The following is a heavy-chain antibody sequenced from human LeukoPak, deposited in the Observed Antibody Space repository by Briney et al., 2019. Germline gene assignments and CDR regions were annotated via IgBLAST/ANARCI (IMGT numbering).Heavy chain of an antibody. CDR3: AKSLGGIVVVVAAS. D-gene: IGHD2-15*01. CDR1: GFTFSSYA. V-gene: IGHV3-23*01. Sequence: SGGSLRLSCAASGFTFSSYAMTWVRQAPGKGLEWVSSISGSGGGTHYADSVKGRFTISRDNSYNTLYLQMNSLTAEDTAVYYCAKSLGGIVVVVAASWGQGTLVTVSS. CDR2: ISGSGGGT. J-gene: IGHJ4*02.